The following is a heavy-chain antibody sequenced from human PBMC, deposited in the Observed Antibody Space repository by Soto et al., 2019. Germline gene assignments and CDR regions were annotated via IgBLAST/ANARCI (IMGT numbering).Heavy chain of an antibody. CDR2: INHSGST. CDR3: ASHWNRYYYGMDV. J-gene: IGHJ6*02. CDR1: GGSFSGYY. D-gene: IGHD1-1*01. Sequence: SETLSLTCAVYGGSFSGYYWSWIRQPPGKGLEWIGEINHSGSTNYIPSLKSRVTISVDTSKNQFSLKLSSVTAADTAVYYCASHWNRYYYGMDVWGQGTTVTVSS. V-gene: IGHV4-34*01.